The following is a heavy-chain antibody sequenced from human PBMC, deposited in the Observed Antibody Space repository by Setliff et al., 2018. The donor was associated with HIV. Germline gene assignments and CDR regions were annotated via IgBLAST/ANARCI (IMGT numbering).Heavy chain of an antibody. CDR2: ISDSDTDI. CDR3: ARDWGEHYDQIDAFNI. Sequence: GGSLRLSCAASGFSFSDHYMSWIRQAPGKGLECISYISDSDTDIYYADSVKGRFIISRDNAKNALYLQMNSLRAEDTAVYYCARDWGEHYDQIDAFNIWGQGTMVTVSS. V-gene: IGHV3-11*04. CDR1: GFSFSDHY. D-gene: IGHD3-16*01. J-gene: IGHJ3*02.